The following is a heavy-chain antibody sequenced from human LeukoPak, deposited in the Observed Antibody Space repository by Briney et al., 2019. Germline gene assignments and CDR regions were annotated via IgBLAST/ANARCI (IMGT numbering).Heavy chain of an antibody. CDR1: GFTFSRYT. CDR2: LAYDETFR. CDR3: AREADGFDI. Sequence: GGSLRLSCSASGFTFSRYTMHWVRQAPGKGLEWVALLAYDETFRYYADSVKGRFTISRDTAKTTLDLQMNSLTTEGTALYYCAREADGFDIWGQGTMVTVSS. J-gene: IGHJ3*02. V-gene: IGHV3-30*01.